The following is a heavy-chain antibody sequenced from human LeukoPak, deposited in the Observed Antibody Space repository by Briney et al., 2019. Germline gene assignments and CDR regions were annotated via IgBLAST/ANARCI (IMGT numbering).Heavy chain of an antibody. CDR3: AKWGDYDVLTGYYDSDY. J-gene: IGHJ4*02. CDR1: GFTFSNYA. D-gene: IGHD3-9*01. V-gene: IGHV3-23*01. Sequence: GASLRLYCAASGFTFSNYAMSWVRQAPGKGLEWVSAITGSGGATYYADSVKGRFTISRDHSKNTLYLQINSLRAEDTAVYYCAKWGDYDVLTGYYDSDYWGQGTLVTVSS. CDR2: ITGSGGAT.